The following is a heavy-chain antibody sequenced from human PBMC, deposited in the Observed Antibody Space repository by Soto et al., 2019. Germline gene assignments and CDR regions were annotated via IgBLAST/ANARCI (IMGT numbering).Heavy chain of an antibody. V-gene: IGHV1-18*01. J-gene: IGHJ6*03. CDR1: GYTFTSYG. CDR2: ISAYNGNT. D-gene: IGHD3-3*01. Sequence: GASVKVSCKASGYTFTSYGISGVRQAPGQGLEWMGWISAYNGNTNYAQKLQGRVTMTTDTSTSTAYMELRSLRSDDTAVYYCARWRWGDTIFGLYYYYMDVWGKGTTVTVSS. CDR3: ARWRWGDTIFGLYYYYMDV.